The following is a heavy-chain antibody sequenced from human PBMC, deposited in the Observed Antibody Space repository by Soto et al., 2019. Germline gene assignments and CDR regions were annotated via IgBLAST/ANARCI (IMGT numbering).Heavy chain of an antibody. CDR2: ISGRGVST. CDR1: GFTFRSYA. Sequence: GGSLRLSCAASGFTFRSYAINWVRQAPGKGLEWVSGISGRGVSTYYADSVKGRFTISRDNSKNTLYLQMNSQRAEDTAVYYCAKDILSGYHDYWGQGTLVTVSS. CDR3: AKDILSGYHDY. J-gene: IGHJ4*02. D-gene: IGHD3-22*01. V-gene: IGHV3-23*01.